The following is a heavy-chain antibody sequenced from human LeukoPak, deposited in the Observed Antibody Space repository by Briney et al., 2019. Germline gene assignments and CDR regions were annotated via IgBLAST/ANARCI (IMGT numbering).Heavy chain of an antibody. CDR1: GYIFTSYG. V-gene: IGHV1-18*01. Sequence: GASVKVSCKASGYIFTSYGISWVRQAPGQGLEWMGWISGYNGNTNYGQKLQGRVTMTIETSTSTAYMELRSLRSDDTAVYYCARIQSAGTSDAFDIWGQGTMLTVS. CDR3: ARIQSAGTSDAFDI. J-gene: IGHJ3*02. CDR2: ISGYNGNT. D-gene: IGHD3-10*01.